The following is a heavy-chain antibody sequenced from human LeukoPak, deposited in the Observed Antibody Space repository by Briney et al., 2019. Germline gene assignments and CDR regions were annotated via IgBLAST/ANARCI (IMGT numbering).Heavy chain of an antibody. CDR3: ATAGAAAT. CDR2: IKSKTDGGTI. Sequence: GGSLRLSCAASGFTFTSAWMNWVRQAPGEGLEWVGRIKSKTDGGTIDYAAPVKGRFTISGDDSKDELYLQMNSLKTDDTAVYYCATAGAAATWGQGTLVTVSS. CDR1: GFTFTSAW. D-gene: IGHD6-25*01. V-gene: IGHV3-15*01. J-gene: IGHJ5*02.